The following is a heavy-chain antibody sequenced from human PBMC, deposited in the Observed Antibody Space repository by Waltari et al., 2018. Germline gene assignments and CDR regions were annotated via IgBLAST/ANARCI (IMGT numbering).Heavy chain of an antibody. J-gene: IGHJ5*02. CDR1: GGSISSSSYY. D-gene: IGHD3-22*01. V-gene: IGHV4-39*07. Sequence: QLQLQESGPGLVKPSETLSLTCTVSGGSISSSSYYWGWIRQPPGKGLEWIGSIYYSGSTYYNLSLKSRVTISVDTSKNQFSLKLSSVTAADTAVYYCARNYYDSSGYYNENWFDPWGQGTLVTVSS. CDR2: IYYSGST. CDR3: ARNYYDSSGYYNENWFDP.